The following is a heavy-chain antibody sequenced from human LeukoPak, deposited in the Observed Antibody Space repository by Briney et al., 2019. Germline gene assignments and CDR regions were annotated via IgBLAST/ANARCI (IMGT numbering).Heavy chain of an antibody. D-gene: IGHD2-2*02. CDR1: GGSFSGYY. CDR3: ARERRYCSSTSCYRVGYYYYMDV. J-gene: IGHJ6*03. CDR2: INHSGST. V-gene: IGHV4-34*01. Sequence: PSETLSLTCAVYGGSFSGYYWSWIRQPPGKGLEWIGEINHSGSTNYNPSLKSRVTIPVDTSKNQFSLKLSSVTAADTAVYYCARERRYCSSTSCYRVGYYYYMDVWGKGTTVTVSS.